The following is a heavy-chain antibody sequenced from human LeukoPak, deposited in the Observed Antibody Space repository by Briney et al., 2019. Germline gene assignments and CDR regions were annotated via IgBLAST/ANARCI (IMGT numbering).Heavy chain of an antibody. CDR3: ARAGSQQLAFGY. Sequence: PSQTLSLTCTVSGDSISSGSYYWSWIRQPAGKGLEWLGRVHTSGSTNYNPSLKSRLTISADTSKNQFSLNLSSVTAADTAVYYCARAGSQQLAFGYWGQGTLVTVSS. D-gene: IGHD6-13*01. J-gene: IGHJ4*02. V-gene: IGHV4-61*02. CDR1: GDSISSGSYY. CDR2: VHTSGST.